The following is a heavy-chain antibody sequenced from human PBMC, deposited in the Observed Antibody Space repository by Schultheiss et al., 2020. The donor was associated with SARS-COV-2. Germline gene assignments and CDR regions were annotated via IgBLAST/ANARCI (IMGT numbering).Heavy chain of an antibody. D-gene: IGHD6-19*01. CDR2: IYPGDSDT. CDR1: GYNFTNDW. J-gene: IGHJ6*02. V-gene: IGHV5-51*01. Sequence: GGSMRLSCKGSGYNFTNDWIAWVRQMPGKGLEWMGIIYPGDSDTRYSPSFQGQVTISADKSISTAYLQWSSLKASDTAMYYCTRAVAGYYYYGMDVWGQGTTVTVSS. CDR3: TRAVAGYYYYGMDV.